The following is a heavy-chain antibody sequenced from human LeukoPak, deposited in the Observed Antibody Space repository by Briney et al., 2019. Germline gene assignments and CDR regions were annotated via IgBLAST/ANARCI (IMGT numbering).Heavy chain of an antibody. J-gene: IGHJ4*02. CDR2: IIPIFGTA. Sequence: SVKVSCKASGGTFSSYAISWVRQAPGQGLEWMGGIIPIFGTANYAQKFQGRVTITADKSTSTAYMELSSLGSEDTAVYYCARGLRYFDWERGCFDYWGQGTLVTVSS. V-gene: IGHV1-69*06. CDR1: GGTFSSYA. D-gene: IGHD3-9*01. CDR3: ARGLRYFDWERGCFDY.